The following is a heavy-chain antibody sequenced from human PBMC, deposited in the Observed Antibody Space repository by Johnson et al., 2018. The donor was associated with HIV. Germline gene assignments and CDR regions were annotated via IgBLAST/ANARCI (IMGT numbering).Heavy chain of an antibody. V-gene: IGHV3-7*05. CDR1: GFTFSSYW. J-gene: IGHJ3*02. Sequence: EVQLLESGGGLVQPGVSLRLSCAASGFTFSSYWMSWVRQAPGKGLEWVANIKQDGSEKYYVDSVKGRFTISRDNAKNSLYLQMNSLRAEDTAVYYCAREGPSDAFDIWGQGTMVTVSS. CDR2: IKQDGSEK. CDR3: AREGPSDAFDI.